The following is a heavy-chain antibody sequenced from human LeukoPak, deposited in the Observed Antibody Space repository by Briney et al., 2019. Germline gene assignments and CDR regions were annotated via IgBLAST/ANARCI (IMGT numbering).Heavy chain of an antibody. CDR1: GFTFSSYE. D-gene: IGHD6-6*01. CDR3: ARDSTSPFDY. CDR2: ISSSGSTI. Sequence: GGSLRLSCAASGFTFSSYEMNWVGQAPGKGLEWVSYISSSGSTIYYADSVKGRFTISRDNAKNSLYLQMNSLRAEDTAVYYCARDSTSPFDYWGQGTLVTVSS. J-gene: IGHJ4*02. V-gene: IGHV3-48*03.